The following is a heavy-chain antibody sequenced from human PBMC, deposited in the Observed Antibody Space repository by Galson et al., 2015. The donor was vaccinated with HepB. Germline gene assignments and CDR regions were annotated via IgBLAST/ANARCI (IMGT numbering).Heavy chain of an antibody. CDR1: EFTFSSYA. CDR2: ISGSGRST. V-gene: IGHV3-23*01. CDR3: AKDRGASLDYFDL. Sequence: SLRLSCAASEFTFSSYAMSWVRQTPGKGLEWVSGISGSGRSTYNADSVKGRFTISRDNSKNTLYLQVNSLRAEDTAVYYCAKDRGASLDYFDLWGQGTMVTVSS. D-gene: IGHD2/OR15-2a*01. J-gene: IGHJ3*01.